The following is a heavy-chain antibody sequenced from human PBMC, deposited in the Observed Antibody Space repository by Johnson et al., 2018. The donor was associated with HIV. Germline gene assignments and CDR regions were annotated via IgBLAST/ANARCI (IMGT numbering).Heavy chain of an antibody. V-gene: IGHV3-9*01. CDR2: ISWNSGSI. J-gene: IGHJ3*02. CDR1: GFTFDDYA. CDR3: ARELWELNAFDI. Sequence: VQLVESGGGLVQPGRSLRLSCAASGFTFDDYAMHWVRQAPGKGLEWVSGISWNSGSIGYADSVKGRFTISRDNAKNSLYLQMNSLRAEDTALYYCARELWELNAFDIWGHGTLVTVSS. D-gene: IGHD1-26*01.